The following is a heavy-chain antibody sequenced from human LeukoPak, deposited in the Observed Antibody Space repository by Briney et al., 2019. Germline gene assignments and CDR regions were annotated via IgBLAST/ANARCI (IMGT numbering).Heavy chain of an antibody. D-gene: IGHD1-26*01. Sequence: GESLKISCKGSGYRFTSCWIGWVRQMPGKGLEWMGFIFPGDSDTRYSPSFQGQVTISADKSMSTAYLQWSSLKASDTAMYYCARRRGRYSGDAFDIWGQGTMVTVSS. CDR3: ARRRGRYSGDAFDI. V-gene: IGHV5-51*01. CDR2: IFPGDSDT. CDR1: GYRFTSCW. J-gene: IGHJ3*02.